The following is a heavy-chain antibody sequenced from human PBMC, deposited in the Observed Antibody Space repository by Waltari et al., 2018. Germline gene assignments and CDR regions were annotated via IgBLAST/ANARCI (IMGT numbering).Heavy chain of an antibody. CDR3: ARLQPGPTDY. J-gene: IGHJ4*02. CDR1: GYTFTGYY. V-gene: IGHV1-2*06. CDR2: INPNRGGT. Sequence: QVQLVQSGAEVKKPGASVKVSCKASGYTFTGYYMHWVRQAPGQGLEWMGRINPNRGGTNYAQKLQCRVTMTRETSISTAYMELSRLRSDDTAVYYCARLQPGPTDYWGQGTLVTVSS.